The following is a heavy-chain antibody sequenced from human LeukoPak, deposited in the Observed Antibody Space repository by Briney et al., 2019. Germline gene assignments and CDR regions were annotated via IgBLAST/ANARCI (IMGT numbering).Heavy chain of an antibody. CDR2: ISYDGSNK. Sequence: GRSLRLSCAASGFTFSSYAMHWVRQAPGKGLEWVAVISYDGSNKYYADSVKGRFTISRDNSKNTLYLQMNSLRAEDTAVYHCARDQEAVAVFGMDVRGQGTTVTVSS. CDR3: ARDQEAVAVFGMDV. V-gene: IGHV3-30*04. J-gene: IGHJ6*02. D-gene: IGHD6-19*01. CDR1: GFTFSSYA.